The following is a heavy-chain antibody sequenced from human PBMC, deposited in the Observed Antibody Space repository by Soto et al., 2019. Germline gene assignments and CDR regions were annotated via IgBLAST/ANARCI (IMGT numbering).Heavy chain of an antibody. V-gene: IGHV4-39*01. CDR2: IYYSGST. CDR1: GGSISSSSYY. CDR3: ARHKLDSGYCCFDY. J-gene: IGHJ4*02. D-gene: IGHD3-22*01. Sequence: PSETLSLTCTVSGGSISSSSYYWGWIRQPPGKGLEWIGSIYYSGSTYYNPSLKSRVTISEDTSKNQFSLKLSSVTAADTAVYYCARHKLDSGYCCFDYWGQGTLVTVSS.